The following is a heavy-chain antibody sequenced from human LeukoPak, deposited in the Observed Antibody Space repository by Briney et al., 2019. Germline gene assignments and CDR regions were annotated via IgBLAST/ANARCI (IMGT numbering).Heavy chain of an antibody. V-gene: IGHV4-34*08. D-gene: IGHD3-10*01. Sequence: TAGGSLRLSCAASGFTISSYAMSWVRQAPGKGLEWIGEINHSGSTNYNPSLKSRVTISVDTSKNQFSLKLSSVTAADTAVYYCACTVYYGSVDYWGQGTLVTVSS. CDR3: ACTVYYGSVDY. CDR2: INHSGST. J-gene: IGHJ4*02. CDR1: GFTISSYA.